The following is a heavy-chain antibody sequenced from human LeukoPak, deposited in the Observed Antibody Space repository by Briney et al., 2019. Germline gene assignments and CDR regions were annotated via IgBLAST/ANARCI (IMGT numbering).Heavy chain of an antibody. CDR2: IRSSSSTI. CDR1: GFTFSSYS. Sequence: GGSLRLSCAASGFTFSSYSMNWVSQAPGKGLEWVSYIRSSSSTIYHADSVKGRSTISRDNAKNSLYLQMNSLRDEDTAVYYCARSYSFDYWGQGTLVTVSS. V-gene: IGHV3-48*02. D-gene: IGHD2-21*01. J-gene: IGHJ4*02. CDR3: ARSYSFDY.